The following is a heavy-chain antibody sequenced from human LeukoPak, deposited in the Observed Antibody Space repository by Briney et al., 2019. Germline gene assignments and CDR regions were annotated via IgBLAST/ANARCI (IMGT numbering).Heavy chain of an antibody. CDR1: GVSISSGGYY. V-gene: IGHV4-31*03. J-gene: IGHJ4*02. Sequence: SETLSLTCTVSGVSISSGGYYWSWIRQHPGKGLGWIGYIYYSGSTYYNPSLKSRVTISVDTSKNQFSLKLSSVTAADTAVYYCARAWNRGYYFDYWGQGTLVTVSP. CDR3: ARAWNRGYYFDY. D-gene: IGHD1-1*01. CDR2: IYYSGST.